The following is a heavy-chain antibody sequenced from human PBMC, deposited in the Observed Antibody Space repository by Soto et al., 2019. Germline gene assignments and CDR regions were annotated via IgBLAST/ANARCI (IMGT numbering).Heavy chain of an antibody. CDR1: GYTFTNYG. CDR2: ISTYKRNT. V-gene: IGHV1-18*01. J-gene: IGHJ3*02. CDR3: ARDWNCTTSTCYNVFDI. D-gene: IGHD2-2*01. Sequence: ASVKVSCKASGYTFTNYGISWVRQAPGQGLEWMGWISTYKRNTNYAQKLQGRVTVTADTSTSTSHMELRSLRSDDTAVYYCARDWNCTTSTCYNVFDIWGQGTLVT.